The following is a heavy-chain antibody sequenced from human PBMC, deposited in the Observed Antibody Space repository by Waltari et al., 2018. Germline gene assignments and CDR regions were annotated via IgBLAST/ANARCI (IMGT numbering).Heavy chain of an antibody. CDR3: VRNRGWQQFDF. CDR1: GFPLRNYW. D-gene: IGHD2-15*01. V-gene: IGHV3-7*01. CDR2: IKEDGGRK. Sequence: EVQLVESGGGLVQPGGSLRLSCAVSGFPLRNYWMGWVRQAPGKGLEWVAGIKEDGGRKDYVDSVKGRFTISRDNAKSTLYLQMNSLRAEDTAVFYCVRNRGWQQFDFWGQGTLVTVSS. J-gene: IGHJ4*02.